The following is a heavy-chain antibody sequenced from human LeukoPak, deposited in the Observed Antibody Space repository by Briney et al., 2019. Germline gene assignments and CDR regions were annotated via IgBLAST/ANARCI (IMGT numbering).Heavy chain of an antibody. CDR2: ISGSGGST. V-gene: IGHV3-23*01. CDR3: AKARGEDFWSGYYRGYGMDV. D-gene: IGHD3-3*01. Sequence: GASLRLSCAASGFTFSSYAMSWVRQAPGKGLEWVSAISGSGGSTYYADSVKGRFTISRDNSKNTLYLQMNSLGAEDTAVYYCAKARGEDFWSGYYRGYGMDVWGQGTTVTVSS. CDR1: GFTFSSYA. J-gene: IGHJ6*02.